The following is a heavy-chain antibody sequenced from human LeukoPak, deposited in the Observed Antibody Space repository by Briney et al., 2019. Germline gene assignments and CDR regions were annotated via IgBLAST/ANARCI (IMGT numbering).Heavy chain of an antibody. CDR1: GFTFSSYA. V-gene: IGHV3-21*01. CDR3: ARDLKDVHYFDY. CDR2: ISSSSSYI. D-gene: IGHD2-15*01. J-gene: IGHJ4*02. Sequence: GGSLRLSCAASGFTFSSYAMHWVRQAPGKGLEWVSSISSSSSYIYYADSVKGRFTISRDNAKNSLYLQMNSLRAEDTAVYYCARDLKDVHYFDYWGQGTLVTVPS.